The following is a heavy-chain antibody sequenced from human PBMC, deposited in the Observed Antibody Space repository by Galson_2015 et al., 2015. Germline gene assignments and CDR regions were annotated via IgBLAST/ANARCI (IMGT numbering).Heavy chain of an antibody. J-gene: IGHJ4*02. CDR3: AREESGTYSFAY. CDR1: GDSVSSNTAA. D-gene: IGHD1-26*01. Sequence: CAISGDSVSSNTAAWNWIRQSPSRGLEWLGRTYYRSQWNNDYTISVRGRTTINPDTSKNQVSLHLNSVTPEDTAVYYCAREESGTYSFAYWGQGPWSPSPQ. V-gene: IGHV6-1*01. CDR2: TYYRSQWNN.